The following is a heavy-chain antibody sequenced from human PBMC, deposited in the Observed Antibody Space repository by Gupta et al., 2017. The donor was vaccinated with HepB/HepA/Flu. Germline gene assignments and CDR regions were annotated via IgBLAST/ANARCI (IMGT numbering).Heavy chain of an antibody. CDR2: ISWNSGSI. Sequence: ESGGGLVQPGRSLRLSCAASGFTFDDYAMHWVRQAPGKGLEWVSGISWNSGSIGYADSVKGRFTISRDNAKNSLYLQMNSLRAEDTALYYCAKDLGYCSSTSCYAFDIWGQGTMVTVSS. CDR1: GFTFDDYA. D-gene: IGHD2-2*01. CDR3: AKDLGYCSSTSCYAFDI. J-gene: IGHJ3*02. V-gene: IGHV3-9*01.